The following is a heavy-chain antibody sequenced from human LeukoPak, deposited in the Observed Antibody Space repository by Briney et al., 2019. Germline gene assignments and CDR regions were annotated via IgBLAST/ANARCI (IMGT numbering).Heavy chain of an antibody. J-gene: IGHJ4*02. CDR2: IKEDGSEI. V-gene: IGHV3-7*01. CDR1: AFTFSNYW. Sequence: PGGSLRLSCAASAFTFSNYWMSWVRQAPGKGLEWVANIKEDGSEINYVDSVKGRFTISRDNSKNTLYLEMNSLRVEDTAVYFCAGSWNIHFDYWGQGAPVTVSS. D-gene: IGHD1/OR15-1a*01. CDR3: AGSWNIHFDY.